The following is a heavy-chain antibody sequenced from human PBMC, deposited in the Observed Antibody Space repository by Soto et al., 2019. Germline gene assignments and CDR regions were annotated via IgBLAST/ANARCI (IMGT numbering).Heavy chain of an antibody. CDR3: VTRVYYYDSRVHYLIDY. V-gene: IGHV4-59*01. J-gene: IGHJ4*02. CDR2: IYYSGSA. Sequence: PSETLSLTCTVSGGSISSYYWSWIRQPQGKGLEWIGYIYYSGSANYNPSLKSRVTISVDTSKNKFSLNLSSVTAAATVVYYCVTRVYYYDSRVHYLIDYWGQGTLVTVSS. CDR1: GGSISSYY. D-gene: IGHD3-22*01.